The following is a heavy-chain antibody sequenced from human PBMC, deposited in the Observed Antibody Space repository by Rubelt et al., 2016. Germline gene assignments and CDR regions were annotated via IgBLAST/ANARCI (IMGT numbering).Heavy chain of an antibody. D-gene: IGHD3-10*01. J-gene: IGHJ4*02. CDR1: GGSISSGGYS. V-gene: IGHV4-30-2*01. CDR3: ARERGGFDY. Sequence: QVQLQQWGAGLLKPSQTLSLTCAVSGGSISSGGYSWSWIRQPPGKGLEWIGYIYHSGSTYYNPTPQIRVTRSVDRSKNQVALKLGSVTSADTAGYDCARERGGFDYWGQGTLVTVSS. CDR2: IYHSGST.